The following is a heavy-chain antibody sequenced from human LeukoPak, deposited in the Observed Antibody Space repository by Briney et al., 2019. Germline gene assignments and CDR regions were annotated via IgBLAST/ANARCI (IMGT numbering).Heavy chain of an antibody. J-gene: IGHJ3*02. D-gene: IGHD4-17*01. CDR3: ARVRGHPRSLLRYAFDI. V-gene: IGHV4-30-4*01. CDR2: IYYSGST. Sequence: SETLSLTCSVSGGFISSGDYFWRWIRQPPGKGLEWIGYIYYSGSTYYNPSLKSRVTISVDTSKNQFSLKLSSVTAADTAVHYCARVRGHPRSLLRYAFDIWGQGTMVTVSS. CDR1: GGFISSGDYF.